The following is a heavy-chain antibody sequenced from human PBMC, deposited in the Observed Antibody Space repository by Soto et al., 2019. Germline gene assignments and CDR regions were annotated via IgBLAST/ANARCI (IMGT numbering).Heavy chain of an antibody. CDR3: VRGYCTTSPCSGDFQF. Sequence: QVQLVQSGAELKNPGASVKVACKASGYKFTTYFIHWVRQAPGQGPEWMGMIHPSGDTGYAQKFRGRVTMTIDTSTTTAYMELRNLTSEDTAVYFSVRGYCTTSPCSGDFQFWGQGTLVTVSS. CDR1: GYKFTTYF. J-gene: IGHJ1*01. V-gene: IGHV1-46*01. D-gene: IGHD2-15*01. CDR2: IHPSGDT.